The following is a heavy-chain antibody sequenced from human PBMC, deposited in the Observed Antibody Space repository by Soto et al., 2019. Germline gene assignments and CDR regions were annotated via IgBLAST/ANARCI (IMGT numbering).Heavy chain of an antibody. CDR1: GFTVSSNY. CDR2: LYADGSS. Sequence: GGSLRLSCAASGFTVSSNYMSWVRQAPGKGLEWVSLLYADGSSYYADSVKGRFTISRDNSKNTLYLQMNSLRVEDTAVYYCARDRGCSGGICYRDLGYWGQGTLVTVSS. CDR3: ARDRGCSGGICYRDLGY. J-gene: IGHJ4*02. D-gene: IGHD2-15*01. V-gene: IGHV3-66*01.